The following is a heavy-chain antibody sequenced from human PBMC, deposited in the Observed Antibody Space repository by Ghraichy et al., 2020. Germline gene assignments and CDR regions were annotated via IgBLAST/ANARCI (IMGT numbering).Heavy chain of an antibody. CDR1: GFNFEDSA. J-gene: IGHJ6*02. CDR2: INWNSAAF. CDR3: AKDIGLSGWNRYYFYGMDV. Sequence: GGSLRLSCAASGFNFEDSAMHWVRQAPGKGLEWVSGINWNSAAFGYADSVKGRFIISRDNARNSLYLQMNSLRVEDTAFYYCAKDIGLSGWNRYYFYGMDVWGQGTTVTVSS. D-gene: IGHD6-19*01. V-gene: IGHV3-9*01.